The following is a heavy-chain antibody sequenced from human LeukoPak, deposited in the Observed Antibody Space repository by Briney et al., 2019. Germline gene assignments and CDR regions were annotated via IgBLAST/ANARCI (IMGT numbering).Heavy chain of an antibody. Sequence: GGSLRLSCEGSGFIFSSYAMTWVRQAPGKGLQWVSSISGSGGSTYYADSVKGRFTISRDNSKNTLYLQMNSLRAEDTAVYYCAKDSPYYYGSGSYFSDYWGQGTLVTVSS. D-gene: IGHD3-10*01. CDR1: GFIFSSYA. CDR3: AKDSPYYYGSGSYFSDY. J-gene: IGHJ4*02. V-gene: IGHV3-23*01. CDR2: ISGSGGST.